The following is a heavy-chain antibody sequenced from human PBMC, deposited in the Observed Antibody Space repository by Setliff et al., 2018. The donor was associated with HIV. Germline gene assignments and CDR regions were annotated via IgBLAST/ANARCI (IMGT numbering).Heavy chain of an antibody. D-gene: IGHD3-10*01. Sequence: SETLSLTCTVSGDSITRGSYYWSWIRQPAGKGLEWIGHIYTSGKTHYSPSLKSRITISADTSKNQLSLNLSSVTAADTAVYYCARDVGYYGSGSQPWGQGTLVTVSS. CDR2: IYTSGKT. CDR3: ARDVGYYGSGSQP. CDR1: GDSITRGSYY. V-gene: IGHV4-61*09. J-gene: IGHJ5*02.